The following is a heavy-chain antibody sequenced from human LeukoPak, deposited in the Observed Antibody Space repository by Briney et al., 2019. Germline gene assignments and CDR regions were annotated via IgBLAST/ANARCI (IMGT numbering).Heavy chain of an antibody. CDR2: ISSSGSTI. J-gene: IGHJ3*02. V-gene: IGHV3-48*03. CDR3: ARTALTKTHAFDI. D-gene: IGHD2-21*02. CDR1: GFTFSSYE. Sequence: GGSLRLSCAASGFTFSSYEMNWVRQAPGKGLEWVSCISSSGSTIYYADSVKGRFTISRDNAKNSLYLQMSSLRAEDTAVYYCARTALTKTHAFDIWGQGTMVTVSS.